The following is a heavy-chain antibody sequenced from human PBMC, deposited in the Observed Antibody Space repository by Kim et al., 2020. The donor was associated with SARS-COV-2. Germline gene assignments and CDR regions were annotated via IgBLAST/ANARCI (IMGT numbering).Heavy chain of an antibody. Sequence: GGSLRLSCAASGFTFSSYWMSWVRQAPGKGLEWVANIKQDGSEKYYVDSVKGRFTISRDNAKNSLYLQMNSLRAEDTAVYYCAREPFYYFDISVYYVYWGQGALRSVS. V-gene: IGHV3-7*01. CDR1: GFTFSSYW. CDR2: IKQDGSEK. J-gene: IGHJ4*02. D-gene: IGHD3-22*01. CDR3: AREPFYYFDISVYYVY.